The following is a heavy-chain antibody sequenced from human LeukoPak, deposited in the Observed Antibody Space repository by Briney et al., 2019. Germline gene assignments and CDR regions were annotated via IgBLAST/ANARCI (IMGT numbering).Heavy chain of an antibody. CDR3: ARVKSGEWLIDY. D-gene: IGHD3-3*01. CDR1: GGSFSGYY. V-gene: IGHV4-34*01. J-gene: IGHJ4*02. Sequence: PSETLSPTCAVYGGSFSGYYWSWIRQPPGKGLEWIGEINHSGSTNYNPSLKSRVTISVDTSKNQFSPKLSSVTAADTAVYYCARVKSGEWLIDYWGQGTLVTVSS. CDR2: INHSGST.